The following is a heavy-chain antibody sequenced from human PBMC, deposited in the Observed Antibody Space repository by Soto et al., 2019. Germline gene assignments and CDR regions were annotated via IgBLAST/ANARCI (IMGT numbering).Heavy chain of an antibody. CDR1: GYTFTSYD. CDR3: ARVGISRSSSWSRGDYGMDV. Sequence: QVQLVQSGAEVKKPGASVKVSCKASGYTFTSYDINWVRQATGQGLEWMGWMNPNSGNTGYAQKFQGRVTMTRNTSISTAYLELSSLRSEDTAVYYCARVGISRSSSWSRGDYGMDVWGQGTTVTVSS. V-gene: IGHV1-8*01. CDR2: MNPNSGNT. D-gene: IGHD6-13*01. J-gene: IGHJ6*02.